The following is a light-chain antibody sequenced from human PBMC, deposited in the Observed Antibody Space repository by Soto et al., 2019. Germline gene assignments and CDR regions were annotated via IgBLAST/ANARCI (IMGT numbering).Light chain of an antibody. CDR3: VTWDSSRSMDV. CDR2: DNY. V-gene: IGLV1-51*01. CDR1: SSNIGINY. J-gene: IGLJ1*01. Sequence: QSALTQPPSVSAAPGQKVAISCSGNSSNIGINYMSWYQQLPGTAPKLLVYDNYKRPSGIPDRFSGSRSGTSATLDITGLQTGEEADYYCVTWDSSRSMDVFGTVTKVTVL.